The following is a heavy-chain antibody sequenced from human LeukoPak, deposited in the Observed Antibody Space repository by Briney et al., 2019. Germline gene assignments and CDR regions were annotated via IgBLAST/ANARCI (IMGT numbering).Heavy chain of an antibody. CDR1: RFTFSSYS. D-gene: IGHD3-9*01. V-gene: IGHV3-21*01. Sequence: GGSLRLSCAASRFTFSSYSMNWVRQAPGKGLEWVSFISSSSGYIYYADSVKGRFTISRDNAKNSLFLQMNSLRVEDTAVYYCARSEPGGGILSVSPNDYWGQGTLVTVSS. CDR3: ARSEPGGGILSVSPNDY. J-gene: IGHJ4*02. CDR2: ISSSSGYI.